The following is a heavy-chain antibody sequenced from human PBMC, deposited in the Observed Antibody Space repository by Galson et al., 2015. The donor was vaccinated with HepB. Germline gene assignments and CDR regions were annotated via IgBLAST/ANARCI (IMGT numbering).Heavy chain of an antibody. J-gene: IGHJ6*02. Sequence: SLRLSCAASGFALRSHAMHWVRQTPGKGLEWVAVTSYDGSNKNYADSVKGRFTVSRDNSKNTVYLQMNGLKVEDTAVYFCAKDSSYCIGDSCHSDHYYYGMDVWGQGITVTVSS. D-gene: IGHD2-15*01. CDR1: GFALRSHA. V-gene: IGHV3-30*18. CDR3: AKDSSYCIGDSCHSDHYYYGMDV. CDR2: TSYDGSNK.